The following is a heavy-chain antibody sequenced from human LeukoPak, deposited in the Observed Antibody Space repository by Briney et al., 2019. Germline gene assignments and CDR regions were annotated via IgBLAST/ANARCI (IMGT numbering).Heavy chain of an antibody. Sequence: PSETLSLTCTVSGGSVSSGSYYWSWIRQPPGKGLEWIGYIYYSGSTNYNPSLKSRVTISVDTSKNQFSLKLSSVTAADTAAYYCARDQGFVDVWGKGTTVTVSS. CDR3: ARDQGFVDV. CDR2: IYYSGST. J-gene: IGHJ6*04. V-gene: IGHV4-61*01. CDR1: GGSVSSGSYY.